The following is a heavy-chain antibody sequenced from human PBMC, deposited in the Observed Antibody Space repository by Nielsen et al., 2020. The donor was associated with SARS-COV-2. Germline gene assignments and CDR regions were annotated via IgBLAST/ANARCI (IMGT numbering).Heavy chain of an antibody. V-gene: IGHV3-30-3*01. CDR3: AKDIGGSSFGYDY. CDR2: ISYDGSNK. CDR1: GFTFSSYA. D-gene: IGHD4-23*01. J-gene: IGHJ4*02. Sequence: GESLKISCAASGFTFSSYAMHWVRQAPGKGLEWVAVISYDGSNKYYADSVKGRFTISRDNSKNTLYLQMNSLRAEDTALYYCAKDIGGSSFGYDYWGQGTLVTVSS.